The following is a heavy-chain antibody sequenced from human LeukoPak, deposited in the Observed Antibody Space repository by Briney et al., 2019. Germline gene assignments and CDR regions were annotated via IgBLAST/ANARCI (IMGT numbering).Heavy chain of an antibody. CDR2: IYSSGTT. CDR3: ARVLPGGSGSPDY. D-gene: IGHD3-10*01. J-gene: IGHJ4*02. V-gene: IGHV4-59*01. CDR1: GGSISSYY. Sequence: SETLSLTCTVSGGSISSYYWSWIRQPPEKGLEWIGYIYSSGTTTYNPSLKSRVTISLDSSKNEFSLKLSSVTAADTAVYYCARVLPGGSGSPDYWGQGTLVTVSS.